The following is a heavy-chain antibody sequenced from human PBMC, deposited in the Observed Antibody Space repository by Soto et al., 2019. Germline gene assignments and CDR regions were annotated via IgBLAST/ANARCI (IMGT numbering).Heavy chain of an antibody. Sequence: QVQLVQSGAEMKKPGASVKLSCKTSGINYNTYAIHWVRQAPGQGLEWMGWINAGNGDTRYSQNFQGRVTLTRDTSASTVYMDLDILKSEDTGVYYCARAISGSVTWGQGTLVTVSS. CDR1: GINYNTYA. CDR3: ARAISGSVT. J-gene: IGHJ4*02. D-gene: IGHD6-19*01. V-gene: IGHV1-3*01. CDR2: INAGNGDT.